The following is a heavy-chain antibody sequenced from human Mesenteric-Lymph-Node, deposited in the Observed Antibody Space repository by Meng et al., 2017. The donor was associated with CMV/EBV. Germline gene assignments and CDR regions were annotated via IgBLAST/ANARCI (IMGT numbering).Heavy chain of an antibody. CDR1: GVSVTSGAYH. Sequence: QVQLQESGPGLVKPSETLSLTCIVSGVSVTSGAYHWSWIRQSPGKGLEWIRYIYGTGITIYNPSLKSRVTILLETSKNQFSLKLNSVTTADTAVYYCAKSRSSTPGIVDDWGQGTLVTVSS. J-gene: IGHJ4*02. V-gene: IGHV4-61*08. D-gene: IGHD2/OR15-2a*01. CDR3: AKSRSSTPGIVDD. CDR2: IYGTGIT.